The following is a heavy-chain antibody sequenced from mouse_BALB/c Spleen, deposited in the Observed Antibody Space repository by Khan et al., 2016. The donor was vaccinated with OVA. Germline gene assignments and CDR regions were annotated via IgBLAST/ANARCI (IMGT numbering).Heavy chain of an antibody. CDR3: ARYYGGSYDWYFDV. CDR1: GFNIKDTY. D-gene: IGHD1-1*01. CDR2: IDPANGNS. Sequence: EVQLQESGAELVKPGASVKLSCTASGFNIKDTYMHWVKQRPEQGLEWIGRIDPANGNSKYDPNFQGKATITADTSSNTAYLQLSSLTSEDTAVYNCARYYGGSYDWYFDVWGAGTTVTVSS. V-gene: IGHV14-3*02. J-gene: IGHJ1*01.